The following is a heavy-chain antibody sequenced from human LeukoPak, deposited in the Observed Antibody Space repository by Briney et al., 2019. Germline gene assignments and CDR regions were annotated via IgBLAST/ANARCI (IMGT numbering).Heavy chain of an antibody. CDR1: GDSISSGSYY. Sequence: NPSETLSLTCSVSGDSISSGSYYWGWIRQPPGKGLEWIANINYRGKSYSNPSLNSRVTMSVDPSKNQFSLRLSSLTAGDTAVYYCARHRIHGYGRSGFVDWGQGTLVTVSS. D-gene: IGHD2-15*01. CDR3: ARHRIHGYGRSGFVD. CDR2: INYRGKS. V-gene: IGHV4-39*01. J-gene: IGHJ4*02.